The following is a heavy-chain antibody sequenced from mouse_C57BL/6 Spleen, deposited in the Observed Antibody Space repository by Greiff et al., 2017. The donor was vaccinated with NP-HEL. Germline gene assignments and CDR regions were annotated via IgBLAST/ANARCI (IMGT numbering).Heavy chain of an antibody. D-gene: IGHD2-12*01. J-gene: IGHJ1*03. CDR3: ARAGRRGYFDV. CDR1: GYTFTSYW. Sequence: QVQLQQPGAELVMPGASVKLSCKASGYTFTSYWMHWVKQRPGQGLEWIGEIDPSDSYTNYNQKFKGKSTLTVDKSSSTAYMQLSSLTSEDSAVYYCARAGRRGYFDVWGTGTTVTVSS. V-gene: IGHV1-69*01. CDR2: IDPSDSYT.